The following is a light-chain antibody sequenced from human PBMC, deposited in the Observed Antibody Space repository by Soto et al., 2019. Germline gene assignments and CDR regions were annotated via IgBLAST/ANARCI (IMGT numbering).Light chain of an antibody. CDR1: SSDVGGYNY. V-gene: IGLV2-14*01. J-gene: IGLJ1*01. Sequence: QSALTQPASVSGSPVQSITISCTGTSSDVGGYNYVSWYQQHPGKAPKLMIYEVSNRPSGVSNRFSGSKSDNTASLTISGLQAEDEADYYCSSYTSFSTYVFGTGTMV. CDR2: EVS. CDR3: SSYTSFSTYV.